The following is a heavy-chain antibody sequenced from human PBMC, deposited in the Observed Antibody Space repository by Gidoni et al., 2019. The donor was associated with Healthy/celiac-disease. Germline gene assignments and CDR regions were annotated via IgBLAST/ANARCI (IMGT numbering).Heavy chain of an antibody. V-gene: IGHV4-59*08. Sequence: QVQLQESGPGLVKPSETLSLTCTVSGGSISSYYWSWIRQPPGKGLEWIGYIYYSGSTNYNPSLKRRVPISVDTSKNQFSLKLRSVTAADTALYYCARLQTNTYYDILTGSEAGYYFDYWGQGTLVTVSS. CDR1: GGSISSYY. J-gene: IGHJ4*02. CDR2: IYYSGST. CDR3: ARLQTNTYYDILTGSEAGYYFDY. D-gene: IGHD3-9*01.